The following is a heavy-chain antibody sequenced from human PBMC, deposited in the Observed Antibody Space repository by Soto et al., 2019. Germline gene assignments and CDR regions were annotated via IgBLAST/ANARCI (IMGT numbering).Heavy chain of an antibody. J-gene: IGHJ5*02. V-gene: IGHV3-74*01. CDR2: INNDGTAA. CDR1: GFTLSSYW. Sequence: EVQLVESGGGLVQPGGSLRLSCAASGFTLSSYWMHWVRQAPGKGLVWVSYINNDGTAATYADSVKGRFTISRDNSKNTLYLQMNSLRVEDTAMYHCVRDIPHNWFDTWGQGSLVTVSS. CDR3: VRDIPHNWFDT.